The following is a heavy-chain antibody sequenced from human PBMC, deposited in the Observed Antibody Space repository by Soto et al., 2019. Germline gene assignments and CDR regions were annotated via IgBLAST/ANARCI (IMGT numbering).Heavy chain of an antibody. V-gene: IGHV1-3*01. D-gene: IGHD2-21*02. CDR1: GYTDTSYA. CDR3: ASEYSGGDCYSAARYGMDV. J-gene: IGHJ6*02. CDR2: INAGNGNT. Sequence: ASGKVYCQASGYTDTSYATHWVRQVPGQRLEWMGWINAGNGNTKYSQKFQGRVTITRDTSASTAYMELSSLRYEDTAVYYCASEYSGGDCYSAARYGMDVWGQGTTVTVSS.